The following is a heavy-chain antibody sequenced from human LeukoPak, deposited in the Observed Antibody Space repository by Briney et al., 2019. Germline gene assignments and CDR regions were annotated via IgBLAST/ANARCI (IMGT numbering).Heavy chain of an antibody. CDR1: GYSFTTYG. J-gene: IGHJ5*02. CDR3: ARGYSSGKAATNGDWFDP. Sequence: ASVKVSCKASGYSFTTYGMNWVRQAPGQGLEWMGWINPNSGGTNYAQKFQGRVTMTRDTSISTAYMELSRLRSDDTAVYYCARGYSSGKAATNGDWFDPWGQGTLVTVSS. V-gene: IGHV1-2*02. CDR2: INPNSGGT. D-gene: IGHD6-19*01.